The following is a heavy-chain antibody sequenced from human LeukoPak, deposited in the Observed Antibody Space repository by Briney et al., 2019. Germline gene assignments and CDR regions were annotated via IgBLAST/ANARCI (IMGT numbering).Heavy chain of an antibody. CDR1: GGSFSGYY. CDR2: INHSGST. J-gene: IGHJ6*03. V-gene: IGHV4-34*01. CDR3: ARTKYYDFWSGYYYYMDV. D-gene: IGHD3-3*01. Sequence: PSETLSLTCAVYGGSFSGYYWSWIRQPPGKGLEWTGEINHSGSTNYNPSLKSRVTISVDTSKNQFSLKLSSVTAADTAVYYCARTKYYDFWSGYYYYMDVWGKGTTVTVSS.